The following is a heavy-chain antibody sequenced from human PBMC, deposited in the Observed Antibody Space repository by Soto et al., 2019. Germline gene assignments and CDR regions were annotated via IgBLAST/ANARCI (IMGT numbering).Heavy chain of an antibody. CDR1: GFTFSNAW. J-gene: IGHJ6*02. Sequence: EVQLVESGGGLVKPGGSLRLSCAASGFTFSNAWMNWVRQAPGKGLEWVGRIKSKTDGGTTDYAAPVKGRFTISRDDSNHTLYLQMNSLKTAATAVYYCTTDPYYYYYGMDVWGQGTTVTVSS. CDR3: TTDPYYYYYGMDV. V-gene: IGHV3-15*07. CDR2: IKSKTDGGTT.